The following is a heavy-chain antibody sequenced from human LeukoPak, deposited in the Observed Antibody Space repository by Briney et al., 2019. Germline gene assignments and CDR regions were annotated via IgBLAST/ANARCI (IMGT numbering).Heavy chain of an antibody. J-gene: IGHJ4*02. CDR2: ISSSSSYI. CDR1: GFTFSSYS. Sequence: GGSLRLSCAASGFTFSSYSMNWVRQAPGKGLEWVSSISSSSSYIYYADSVKGRFTISRDNAKNSLYLQMNSLRAEDTAVYYCAKDIRPVRGGSIDYWGQGTLVTVSS. CDR3: AKDIRPVRGGSIDY. D-gene: IGHD3-10*01. V-gene: IGHV3-21*01.